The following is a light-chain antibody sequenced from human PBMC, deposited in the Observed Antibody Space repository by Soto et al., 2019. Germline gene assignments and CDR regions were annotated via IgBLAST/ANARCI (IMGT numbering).Light chain of an antibody. V-gene: IGKV1-5*01. Sequence: DVQMTQSPSTLSASVGDRVTITCRASQNIGEYLAWYQQKPGKAPKLLMFDASILESGVPSRFSGRGSGRQFTLTISSLQPDDFSTYYCQQYSSDVFSFGPGTKVDVK. CDR2: DAS. CDR3: QQYSSDVFS. J-gene: IGKJ3*01. CDR1: QNIGEY.